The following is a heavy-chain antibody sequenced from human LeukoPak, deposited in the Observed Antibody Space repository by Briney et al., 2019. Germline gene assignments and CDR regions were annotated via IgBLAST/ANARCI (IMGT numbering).Heavy chain of an antibody. V-gene: IGHV4-34*01. D-gene: IGHD2-21*01. CDR1: GGSFSGHY. CDR3: ARLNFAVENAEFDY. J-gene: IGHJ4*02. CDR2: IDQSGNT. Sequence: SETLSLTCDVSGGSFSGHYWSWIRQPPGKGLEWIGEIDQSGNTNYNPSLKRRVTISLDTSKTQFSLRLSSVTAADTAMYYCARLNFAVENAEFDYWGQGTLVTVSS.